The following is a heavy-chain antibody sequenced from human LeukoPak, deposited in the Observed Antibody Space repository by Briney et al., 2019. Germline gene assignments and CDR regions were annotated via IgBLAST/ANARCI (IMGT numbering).Heavy chain of an antibody. CDR3: ARGSYYAF. Sequence: ASVKVSCKASGYTFTSYDITWVRQAPGQGLEWMGWISPYSGNTNYAQRLQGRVTMTTDRSTSTAYMELRSLRSDDTAVYYCARGSYYAFWGQGTLVTVSS. CDR2: ISPYSGNT. J-gene: IGHJ4*02. CDR1: GYTFTSYD. V-gene: IGHV1-18*01. D-gene: IGHD1-26*01.